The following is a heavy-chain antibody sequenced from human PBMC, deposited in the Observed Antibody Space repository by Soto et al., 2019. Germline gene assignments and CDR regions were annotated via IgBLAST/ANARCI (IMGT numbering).Heavy chain of an antibody. Sequence: GGSLRLSCTASGFTFSKAWMSWVRQAPGKGLDWVGRIKSMTDGGTTDHAAPVKGRFAISRDDLKNTLYLQMNTLKTEDTAVYYCTTVPPWSHSYYGMDVWGQGTTVTVSS. CDR2: IKSMTDGGTT. D-gene: IGHD3-3*01. V-gene: IGHV3-15*01. CDR3: TTVPPWSHSYYGMDV. CDR1: GFTFSKAW. J-gene: IGHJ6*02.